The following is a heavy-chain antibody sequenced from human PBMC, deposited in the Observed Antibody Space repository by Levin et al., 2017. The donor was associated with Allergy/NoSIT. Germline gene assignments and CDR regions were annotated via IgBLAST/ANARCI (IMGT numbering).Heavy chain of an antibody. D-gene: IGHD3-10*01. Sequence: PGGSLRLSCAASGFTSSTYSMNWVRQAPGKGLEWIAHIGAIADAIEYAGSVKGRFTIFRDKAKNSVHLQMSSLSGEDTAIYFCARDASGTYRYWFDLWGQGILVTVSS. CDR2: IGAIADAI. V-gene: IGHV3-48*01. CDR3: ARDASGTYRYWFDL. J-gene: IGHJ5*02. CDR1: GFTSSTYS.